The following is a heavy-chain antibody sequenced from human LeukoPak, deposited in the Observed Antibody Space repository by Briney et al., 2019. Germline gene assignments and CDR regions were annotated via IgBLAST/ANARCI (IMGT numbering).Heavy chain of an antibody. J-gene: IGHJ4*02. CDR3: ARRIAVAGSSVDYFDY. CDR2: INPKSGVT. V-gene: IGHV1-2*02. D-gene: IGHD6-19*01. CDR1: AYTLSGYY. Sequence: ASVKVSCKASAYTLSGYYMHWVRQAPGQGLEWMGWINPKSGVTNYAQKFQGRVTMTWDTSINTTFMELSRLRSDDTAVYYCARRIAVAGSSVDYFDYWGQGTLVTVTS.